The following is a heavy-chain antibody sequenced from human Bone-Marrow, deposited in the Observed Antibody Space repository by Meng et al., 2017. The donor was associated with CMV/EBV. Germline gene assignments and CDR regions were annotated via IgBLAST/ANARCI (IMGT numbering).Heavy chain of an antibody. Sequence: GGSLRPSCAASGFTFDDYAMHWVRQAPGKGLEWVSGISWNSGSIGYADSVKGRFTISRDNAKNSLYLQMNSLRAEDTALYYCARVQGSFEIWGQGTMVTVSS. CDR2: ISWNSGSI. J-gene: IGHJ3*02. V-gene: IGHV3-9*01. CDR3: ARVQGSFEI. CDR1: GFTFDDYA.